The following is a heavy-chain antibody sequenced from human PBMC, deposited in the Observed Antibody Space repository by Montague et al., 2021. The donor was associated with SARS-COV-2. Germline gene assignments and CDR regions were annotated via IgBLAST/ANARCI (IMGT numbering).Heavy chain of an antibody. Sequence: SLRLSCAASGFTFRSYWMHWVRQVPGRGPIWVSRIKPDGTSTNYAASXXGRFTISRDNAKNTLSLQLNNLRAEDTAVYYCVRPLWFGDSDYFFDSWGQGTLVTVSS. CDR2: IKPDGTST. CDR1: GFTFRSYW. CDR3: VRPLWFGDSDYFFDS. V-gene: IGHV3-74*01. J-gene: IGHJ4*02. D-gene: IGHD3-10*01.